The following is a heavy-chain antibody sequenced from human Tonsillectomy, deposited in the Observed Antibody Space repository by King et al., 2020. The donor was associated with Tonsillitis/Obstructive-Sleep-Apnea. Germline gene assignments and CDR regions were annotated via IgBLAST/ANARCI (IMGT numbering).Heavy chain of an antibody. CDR3: ASRPREGGYDILTGYYYFDY. CDR1: GGSFSGYY. Sequence: VQLQQWGAGLLKPSETLSLTCAVYGGSFSGYYWSWIRQPPGKGLEWIGEINHSGSTNYTPSLKSRVTISVDTSKNQFSLKLSSVTAADTALYYCASRPREGGYDILTGYYYFDYWGQGTLVTVSS. J-gene: IGHJ4*02. V-gene: IGHV4-34*01. D-gene: IGHD3-9*01. CDR2: INHSGST.